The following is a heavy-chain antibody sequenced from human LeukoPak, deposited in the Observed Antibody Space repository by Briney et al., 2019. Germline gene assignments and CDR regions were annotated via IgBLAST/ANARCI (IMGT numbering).Heavy chain of an antibody. CDR1: GNYW. Sequence: GGSLRLSCAASGNYWMHWVRQVPGKGLVWVSHINSDGSWTSYADSVKGRFTISKDNAKNMVYLQMNSLRAEDTAVYYCVSFYETYWGRGTLVTVSS. D-gene: IGHD2/OR15-2a*01. CDR3: VSFYETY. J-gene: IGHJ4*02. CDR2: INSDGSWT. V-gene: IGHV3-74*01.